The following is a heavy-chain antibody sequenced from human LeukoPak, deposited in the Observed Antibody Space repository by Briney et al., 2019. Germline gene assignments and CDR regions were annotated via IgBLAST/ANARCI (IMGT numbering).Heavy chain of an antibody. Sequence: PGGSLRLSCAASGFTFSSYAMSWVRQAPGKGLEWVSAISGSGGSTYYADSVKGRFTISRDNSKNTLCLQMNSLRAEDTAVYYCAKPTYGSGRSWFDPWGQGTLVTVSS. CDR2: ISGSGGST. J-gene: IGHJ5*02. D-gene: IGHD3-10*01. CDR3: AKPTYGSGRSWFDP. V-gene: IGHV3-23*01. CDR1: GFTFSSYA.